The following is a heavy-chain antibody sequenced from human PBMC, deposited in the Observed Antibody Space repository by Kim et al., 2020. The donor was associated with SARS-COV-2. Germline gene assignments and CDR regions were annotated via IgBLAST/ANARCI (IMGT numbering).Heavy chain of an antibody. J-gene: IGHJ6*02. CDR1: GGSFSGYY. CDR2: INHSGST. D-gene: IGHD6-13*01. V-gene: IGHV4-34*01. Sequence: SETLSLTCAVYGGSFSGYYWSWIRQPPGKGLEWIGEINHSGSTNYNPSLKSRVTISVDTSKNQFSLKLSSVTAADTAVYYCARGPIAAAGPKYYYYGMDVWGQGTTVTVSS. CDR3: ARGPIAAAGPKYYYYGMDV.